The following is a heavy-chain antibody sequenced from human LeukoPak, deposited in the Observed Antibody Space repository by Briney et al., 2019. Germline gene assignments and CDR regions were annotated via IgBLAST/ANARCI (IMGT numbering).Heavy chain of an antibody. Sequence: GGSLRLSCAASGFTFSSYAMSWVRQAPGKGLEWVSAISGSGGSTYYADSVKGRFTISRDNSKNALYLQMNSLRAEDTAVYYCAKGADTFGGVIVDFDYWGQGTLVTVSS. J-gene: IGHJ4*02. CDR2: ISGSGGST. CDR3: AKGADTFGGVIVDFDY. CDR1: GFTFSSYA. V-gene: IGHV3-23*01. D-gene: IGHD3-16*02.